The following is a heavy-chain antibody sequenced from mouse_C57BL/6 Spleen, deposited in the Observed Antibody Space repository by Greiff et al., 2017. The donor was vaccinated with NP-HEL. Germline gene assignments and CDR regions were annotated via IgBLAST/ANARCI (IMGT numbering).Heavy chain of an antibody. CDR3: ARWGGPITTVVDFDY. D-gene: IGHD1-1*01. CDR2: INPSSGYT. V-gene: IGHV1-4*01. CDR1: GYTFTSYT. J-gene: IGHJ2*01. Sequence: VQLQQSGAELARPGASVKMSCKASGYTFTSYTMHWVKQRPGQGLEWIGYINPSSGYTKYNQKFKDKATLTADKSASTAYMQLSSLTSEDSAVYYCARWGGPITTVVDFDYWGQGTTLTVSS.